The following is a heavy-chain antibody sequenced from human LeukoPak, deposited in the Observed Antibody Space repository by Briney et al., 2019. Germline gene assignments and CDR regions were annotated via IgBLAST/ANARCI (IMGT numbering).Heavy chain of an antibody. CDR3: AKDASITMILVVTPFDY. CDR1: GFTFSGYA. Sequence: GGSLRLSCAASGFTFSGYAMSWVRQAPGKGLEWVSAISGSGGSTYYADSVKGRFTISRDNSKNTLYLQMNSLRAEDTAVYYCAKDASITMILVVTPFDYWGQGTLVTVSS. J-gene: IGHJ4*02. CDR2: ISGSGGST. V-gene: IGHV3-23*01. D-gene: IGHD3-22*01.